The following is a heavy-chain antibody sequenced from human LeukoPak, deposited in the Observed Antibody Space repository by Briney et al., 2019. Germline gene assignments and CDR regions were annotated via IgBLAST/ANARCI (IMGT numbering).Heavy chain of an antibody. CDR1: GFTFSDYY. Sequence: GGSLRLSCAASGFTFSDYYMSWIRQAPGKGLEWVSYISSSGSTIYYADSVKGRFTISRDNAKNSLYLQMNSLRAEDTAVYYCARDLPWLVGYYYGMDVWGQGTTVIVSS. D-gene: IGHD6-19*01. CDR2: ISSSGSTI. J-gene: IGHJ6*02. CDR3: ARDLPWLVGYYYGMDV. V-gene: IGHV3-11*01.